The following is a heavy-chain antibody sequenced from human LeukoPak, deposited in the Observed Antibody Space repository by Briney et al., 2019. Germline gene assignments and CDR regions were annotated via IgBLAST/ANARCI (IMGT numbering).Heavy chain of an antibody. CDR3: ARGGIQVSGIDEFDY. Sequence: GGSLRLSCAASGFTFIDYDMHWVRQVIGKGLEWVSAIGIRGDTHYSGSVKGRFTISRKNAESSLYLQMNSLRAEDTAVYCCARGGIQVSGIDEFDYWGQGTLVTVSS. V-gene: IGHV3-13*01. D-gene: IGHD6-19*01. CDR2: IGIRGDT. CDR1: GFTFIDYD. J-gene: IGHJ4*02.